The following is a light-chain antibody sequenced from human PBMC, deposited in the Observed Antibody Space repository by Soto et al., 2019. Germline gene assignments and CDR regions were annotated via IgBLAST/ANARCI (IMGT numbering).Light chain of an antibody. CDR1: SSDFGGYNY. V-gene: IGLV2-14*01. CDR2: DVS. Sequence: QSALTQPASVSGSPGQSITISCTGTSSDFGGYNYVSWYQQHPGKAPKLMISDVSDRPSGVSNRFSVSKSDNTASLTISGLQAEDEADYYCSSYTISSCVFGTGTKLTVL. J-gene: IGLJ1*01. CDR3: SSYTISSCV.